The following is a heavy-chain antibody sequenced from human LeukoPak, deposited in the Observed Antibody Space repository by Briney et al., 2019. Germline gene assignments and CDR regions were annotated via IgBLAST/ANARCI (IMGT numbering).Heavy chain of an antibody. J-gene: IGHJ4*02. CDR2: TFSTST. CDR3: ARYKFHNYFDH. Sequence: PSETLSLTCSVSGDSVSSSPYYWGWIRQPPGKGLEWIGNTFSTSTLYNASLRSRVTILVDTSKNQFSLKLTSATAADTAIYYCARYKFHNYFDHWGQGTLVVVSS. V-gene: IGHV4-61*01. D-gene: IGHD1-14*01. CDR1: GDSVSSSPYY.